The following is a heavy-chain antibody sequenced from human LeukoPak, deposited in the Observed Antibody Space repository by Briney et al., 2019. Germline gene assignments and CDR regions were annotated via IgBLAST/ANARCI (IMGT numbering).Heavy chain of an antibody. D-gene: IGHD6-13*01. Sequence: SQTLSLTCAISGDSVSSNSAAWNWIRQSPSRGLEWLGRTYYRSNWYKDYAVSVKSRITINPDTSKNQFSLQLNSLTPEDTAMYYCARDPYSISWYYFDYWGQGTLVTVSS. CDR1: GDSVSSNSAA. J-gene: IGHJ4*02. V-gene: IGHV6-1*01. CDR3: ARDPYSISWYYFDY. CDR2: TYYRSNWYK.